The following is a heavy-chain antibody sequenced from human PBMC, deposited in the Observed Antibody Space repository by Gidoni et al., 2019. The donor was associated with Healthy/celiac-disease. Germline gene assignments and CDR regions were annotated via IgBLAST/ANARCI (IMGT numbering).Heavy chain of an antibody. Sequence: QVQLVQSGAAVKKPGASVQVSCKVSGYTLTELSMHWVRPAPGKGLEWMGGFDPEDCETIYAQKFQGRVTMTEDTSTDTAYMELSSLRSEDTAVYYCATDHRGGGRGDAFDIWGQGTMVTVSS. CDR3: ATDHRGGGRGDAFDI. J-gene: IGHJ3*02. CDR1: GYTLTELS. CDR2: FDPEDCET. D-gene: IGHD2-15*01. V-gene: IGHV1-24*01.